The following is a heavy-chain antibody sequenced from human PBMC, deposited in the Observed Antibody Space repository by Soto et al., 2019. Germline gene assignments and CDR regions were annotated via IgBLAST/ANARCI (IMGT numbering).Heavy chain of an antibody. CDR2: IYHSGNT. D-gene: IGHD2-21*02. J-gene: IGHJ6*02. V-gene: IGHV4-38-2*01. CDR1: GYSISLGYY. Sequence: PSETLSLTCAVSGYSISLGYYWGWIRQPPGKGLEWIGSIYHSGNTYYNPSLKSRVSISLDTSKNHFSLELTSVTAADTAVYYCARSPARTWATVFYYGMDVWGQGTTVTVSS. CDR3: ARSPARTWATVFYYGMDV.